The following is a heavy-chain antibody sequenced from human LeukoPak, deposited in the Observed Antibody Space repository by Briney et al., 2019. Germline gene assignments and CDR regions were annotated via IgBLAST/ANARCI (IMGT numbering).Heavy chain of an antibody. CDR2: ISGSGGST. Sequence: GGSLRLSCAASGFTFSSYAMSWVRQAPGKGPEWVSAISGSGGSTYYADSVKGRFTISRDNSKNTLYLQMNSLRAEDTAVYYCAKGKFYYDILTGYYSPELDHWGQGTLVTVSS. J-gene: IGHJ4*02. V-gene: IGHV3-23*01. CDR1: GFTFSSYA. D-gene: IGHD3-9*01. CDR3: AKGKFYYDILTGYYSPELDH.